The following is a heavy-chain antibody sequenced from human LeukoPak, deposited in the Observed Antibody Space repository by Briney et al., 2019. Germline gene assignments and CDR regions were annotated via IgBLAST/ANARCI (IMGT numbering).Heavy chain of an antibody. J-gene: IGHJ5*02. Sequence: SETLSLTCTVSGGSISSYYWSWIRQPPGKGLEWIGYIYYSGSTNYNPSLKSRVTISVDTSKNQFSLKLSSVTAADTAVYYCTRGMGLPAVLYNWFDPWGQGTLVTVSS. CDR2: IYYSGST. D-gene: IGHD2-2*01. CDR3: TRGMGLPAVLYNWFDP. CDR1: GGSISSYY. V-gene: IGHV4-59*01.